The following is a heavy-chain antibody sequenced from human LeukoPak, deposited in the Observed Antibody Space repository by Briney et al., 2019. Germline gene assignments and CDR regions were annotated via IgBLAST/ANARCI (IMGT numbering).Heavy chain of an antibody. V-gene: IGHV3-64*01. CDR1: GFTFSSYA. Sequence: GGSLRLSCAASGFTFSSYAMHWVRQAPGKGLEYVSAISSNGGSTYYANSVKGRFTISRDNSENTLYLQMGSLRAEDMAVYYCARVPCGGDCSMFDYWGQGTLVTISS. D-gene: IGHD2-21*02. J-gene: IGHJ4*02. CDR2: ISSNGGST. CDR3: ARVPCGGDCSMFDY.